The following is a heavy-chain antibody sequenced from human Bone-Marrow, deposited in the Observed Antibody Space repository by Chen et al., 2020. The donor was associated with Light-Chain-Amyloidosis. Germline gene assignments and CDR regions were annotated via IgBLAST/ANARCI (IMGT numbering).Heavy chain of an antibody. CDR3: AKDTRTGYSYGLIDY. Sequence: SLRLSCAASGFAFSSYAMSWVRQAPGKGLEWVSGISWNSGSIGYADSVKGRFTISRDNAKNSLYLQMNSLRAEDTALYYCAKDTRTGYSYGLIDYWGQGTLVTVSS. CDR1: GFAFSSYA. D-gene: IGHD5-18*01. J-gene: IGHJ4*02. V-gene: IGHV3-9*01. CDR2: ISWNSGSI.